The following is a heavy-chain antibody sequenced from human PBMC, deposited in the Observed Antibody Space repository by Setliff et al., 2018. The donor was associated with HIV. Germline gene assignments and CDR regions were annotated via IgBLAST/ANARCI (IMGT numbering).Heavy chain of an antibody. CDR2: LYHSGIT. CDR1: GYSIRDGYY. CDR3: ARLGYSGSLVGAFDI. J-gene: IGHJ3*02. V-gene: IGHV4-38-2*02. D-gene: IGHD1-26*01. Sequence: TLSLTCNVSGYSIRDGYYWAWIRQPPGKGLEWIGSLYHSGITYYNSSLKSRVTISVDTSKNQFSLNLTSVTATDTAVYYCARLGYSGSLVGAFDIWGQGTMVTVSS.